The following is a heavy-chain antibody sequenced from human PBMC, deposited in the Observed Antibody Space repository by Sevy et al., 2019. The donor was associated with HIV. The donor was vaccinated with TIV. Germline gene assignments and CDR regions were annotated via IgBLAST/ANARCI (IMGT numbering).Heavy chain of an antibody. J-gene: IGHJ4*02. CDR3: ARSIAATATAFDY. CDR2: INPNSGGT. D-gene: IGHD6-13*01. Sequence: ASVKVSGKASGYTFIDYYIYWVRLAPGQGLEWMGWINPNSGGTNYARKFQGRVTMTRDTSVSTVYMDVSRLRSDETAVYYCARSIAATATAFDYWGQGTLVTVSS. CDR1: GYTFIDYY. V-gene: IGHV1-2*02.